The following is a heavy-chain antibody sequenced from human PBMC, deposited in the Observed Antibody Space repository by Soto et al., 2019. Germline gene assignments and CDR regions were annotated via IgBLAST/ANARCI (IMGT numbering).Heavy chain of an antibody. CDR3: AGAIYGGISDTNY. J-gene: IGHJ6*01. Sequence: GRSTRVSCARSGFTFSNFAMFWGCQAPGKGLEWVAASSYDGSNNFYADSVKGRFIISGANSKNTLDLQLNTLRAEDSAVYYGAGAIYGGISDTNY. CDR2: SSYDGSNN. CDR1: GFTFSNFA. V-gene: IGHV3-30-3*01. D-gene: IGHD4-17*01.